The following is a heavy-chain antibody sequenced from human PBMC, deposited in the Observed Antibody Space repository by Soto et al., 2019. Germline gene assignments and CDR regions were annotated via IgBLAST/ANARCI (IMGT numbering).Heavy chain of an antibody. J-gene: IGHJ2*01. CDR1: GGTFSSHT. CDR3: ARPDFGDYWYFDL. CDR2: IIPALGTA. V-gene: IGHV1-69*08. D-gene: IGHD4-17*01. Sequence: QDQLVQSGAEVKKPGSSVKVSCKASGGTFSSHTFSWVRQAPGQGLEWMGRIIPALGTATYAQKFQGRVNNTADESATTVYMELNSLRSEDTAVYYCARPDFGDYWYFDLWGRGTLVTVSS.